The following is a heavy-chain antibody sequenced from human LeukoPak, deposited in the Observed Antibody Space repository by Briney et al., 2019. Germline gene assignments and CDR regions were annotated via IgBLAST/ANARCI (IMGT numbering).Heavy chain of an antibody. Sequence: GRSLRLSCAASGFTFSSYAMHWVRQAPGKGLEWVAVISYDGSNKYYADSVKGRFTISRDNSKNTLYLQMNSLRAEDTAVYYCARDATPGDYGDYFDYWGQGTLVTVSS. V-gene: IGHV3-30-3*01. CDR3: ARDATPGDYGDYFDY. J-gene: IGHJ4*02. CDR2: ISYDGSNK. D-gene: IGHD4-17*01. CDR1: GFTFSSYA.